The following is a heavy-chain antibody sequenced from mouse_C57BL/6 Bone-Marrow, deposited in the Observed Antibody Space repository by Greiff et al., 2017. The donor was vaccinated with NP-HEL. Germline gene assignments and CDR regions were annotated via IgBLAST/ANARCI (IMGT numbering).Heavy chain of an antibody. D-gene: IGHD1-1*02. V-gene: IGHV5-6*01. J-gene: IGHJ1*03. CDR3: ARHGNWYFDV. Sequence: EVNVVESGGDLVKPGGSLKLSCAASGFTFSSYGMSWVRQTPDKRLEWVATISSGGSYTYYPDSVKGRFTISRDNAKNTLYLQMSSLKSEDTAMCYCARHGNWYFDVWGTGTTVTVSS. CDR1: GFTFSSYG. CDR2: ISSGGSYT.